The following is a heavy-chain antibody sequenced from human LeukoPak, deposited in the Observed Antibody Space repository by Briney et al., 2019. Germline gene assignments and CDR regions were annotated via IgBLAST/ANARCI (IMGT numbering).Heavy chain of an antibody. CDR2: INPSGGST. CDR3: ARGSQLLSDYNWFDP. V-gene: IGHV1-46*01. Sequence: GASVKVSCKASGYTFTSYYMHWVRHAPGQGLEWRGIINPSGGSTSYAQKFQGRVTMTRDTSTSTVYMELSSLRSEDTAVYYCARGSQLLSDYNWFDPWGQGTLVTVSS. D-gene: IGHD2-2*01. CDR1: GYTFTSYY. J-gene: IGHJ5*02.